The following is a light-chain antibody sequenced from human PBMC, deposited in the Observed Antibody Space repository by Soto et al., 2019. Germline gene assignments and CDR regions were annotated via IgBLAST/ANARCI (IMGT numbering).Light chain of an antibody. V-gene: IGKV3-11*01. CDR2: DAS. CDR3: QQHSNWPRYT. Sequence: EIVLTQSPATLSLSPGERATLSCRASQSVSTYLAWYQQKLGQAPRLLIYDASSRATGIPARFSGSGSGTDFALTISSLEPEDFAVYYCQQHSNWPRYTFGQGTKLEIK. CDR1: QSVSTY. J-gene: IGKJ2*01.